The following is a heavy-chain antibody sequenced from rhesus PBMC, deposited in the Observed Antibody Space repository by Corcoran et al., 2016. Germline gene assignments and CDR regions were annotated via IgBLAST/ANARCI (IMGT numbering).Heavy chain of an antibody. V-gene: IGHV4-65*01. CDR3: ATHSGWFNY. J-gene: IGHJ4*01. CDR1: GGSISSSNW. Sequence: QVQLQESGPGLVKPSETLSLTCAVSGGSISSSNWWSWIRQPPGKGLEWIGYCSGGSGSTSNNPSLKSRVTISTDTSKNQFSLKLSSVTTADTAVYYCATHSGWFNYWGQGVLVTVSS. CDR2: CSGGSGST. D-gene: IGHD6-31*01.